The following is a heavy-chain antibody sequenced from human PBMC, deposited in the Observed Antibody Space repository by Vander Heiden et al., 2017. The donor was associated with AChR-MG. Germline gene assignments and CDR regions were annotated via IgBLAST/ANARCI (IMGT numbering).Heavy chain of an antibody. Sequence: EVQLVESGGGLVQPGRSLRLSCAASGFTFDAYAMPWVRQAPGKGLEWVSGISWNSGSIGYADSVKGRFTISRDNAKNSLYLQMNSLRAEDTALYYCAKDQVHRSGYDLGYYYYYGMDVWGQGTTVTVSS. D-gene: IGHD5-12*01. CDR2: ISWNSGSI. CDR3: AKDQVHRSGYDLGYYYYYGMDV. J-gene: IGHJ6*02. V-gene: IGHV3-9*01. CDR1: GFTFDAYA.